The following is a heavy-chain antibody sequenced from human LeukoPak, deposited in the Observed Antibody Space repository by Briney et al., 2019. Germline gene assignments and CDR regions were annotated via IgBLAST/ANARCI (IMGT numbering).Heavy chain of an antibody. CDR2: IIPIFGTA. Sequence: SVKVSCKASGGTFNSYAITWVRQAPGQGLEWMGGIIPIFGTANYAQKFQGRVTITTDESTSTAYMELSSLRSEDTAVYYCARADSYYHSSGYSGWGQGTLVTVSS. CDR3: ARADSYYHSSGYSG. J-gene: IGHJ4*02. V-gene: IGHV1-69*05. D-gene: IGHD3-22*01. CDR1: GGTFNSYA.